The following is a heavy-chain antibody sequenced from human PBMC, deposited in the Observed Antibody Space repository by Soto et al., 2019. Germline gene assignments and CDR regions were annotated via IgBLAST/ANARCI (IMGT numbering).Heavy chain of an antibody. J-gene: IGHJ4*02. CDR3: ARGRRTAVTIDY. D-gene: IGHD4-17*01. Sequence: SETLSLTCAVYGGSFSGYDWSWIRQPPGKGLEWIGEINHSGSTNYNPSLKSRVTISVDTSKNQFSLKLSSVTAADTAVYYCARGRRTAVTIDYWGQGTLVTVSS. CDR1: GGSFSGYD. V-gene: IGHV4-34*01. CDR2: INHSGST.